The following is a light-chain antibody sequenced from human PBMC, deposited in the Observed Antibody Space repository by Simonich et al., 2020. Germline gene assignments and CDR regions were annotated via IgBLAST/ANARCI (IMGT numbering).Light chain of an antibody. CDR1: QSVSSN. CDR2: GAS. J-gene: IGKJ1*01. CDR3: QQYNNWPRT. V-gene: IGKV3-15*01. Sequence: EIVMTQSPATLSVSPGERATLSCRASQSVSSNLAWYQQKPGQAPRLLSYGASTRATGIPARFSGSGSGTEFTLNISSMQSEDFAVYYCQQYNNWPRTFGQGTKVEIK.